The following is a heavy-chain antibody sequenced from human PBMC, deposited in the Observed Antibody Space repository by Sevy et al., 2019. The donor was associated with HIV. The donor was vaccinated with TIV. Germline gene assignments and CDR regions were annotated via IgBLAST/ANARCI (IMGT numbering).Heavy chain of an antibody. D-gene: IGHD2-2*02. CDR1: GGSISSSSYY. V-gene: IGHV4-39*01. Sequence: ETLSLTCTFSGGSISSSSYYWGWIRQPPGKGLEWIGSIYYSGSNYQNPSLKSRVTISVDTSKNQFSLKLSSVTAADTAVYYCARLGRGYTAGFFGYWGQGTLVTVSS. CDR3: ARLGRGYTAGFFGY. CDR2: IYYSGSN. J-gene: IGHJ4*02.